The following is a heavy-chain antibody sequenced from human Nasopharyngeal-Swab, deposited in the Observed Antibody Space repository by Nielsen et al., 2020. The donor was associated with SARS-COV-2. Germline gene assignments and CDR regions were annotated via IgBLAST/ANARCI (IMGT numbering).Heavy chain of an antibody. CDR1: GDSITTKSYY. D-gene: IGHD3-16*02. J-gene: IGHJ4*02. Sequence: SETLSLTCTVSGDSITTKSYYWGWIRQPPGKGLEWIGSIYYSGSTYYNPSLKSRVTISVDTSKNQFSLKLSSVTAADTAVYYCARVWEEDPPGGLIVHFDYWGQGTLVTVSS. CDR3: ARVWEEDPPGGLIVHFDY. V-gene: IGHV4-39*01. CDR2: IYYSGST.